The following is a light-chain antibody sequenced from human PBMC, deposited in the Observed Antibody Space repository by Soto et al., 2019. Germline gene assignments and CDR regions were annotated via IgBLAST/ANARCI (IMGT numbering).Light chain of an antibody. J-gene: IGKJ3*01. Sequence: EIVLTQSPGTLSLSPGDRATLSCRASQKIADNYLAWYQQKPGQAPRLIIYDASKRPTGIPERFSGSGSGTDFTLTISSLEPEDFAVYYCQQRSNWRGFTFGPGTKVDIK. CDR3: QQRSNWRGFT. V-gene: IGKV3D-20*02. CDR1: QKIADNY. CDR2: DAS.